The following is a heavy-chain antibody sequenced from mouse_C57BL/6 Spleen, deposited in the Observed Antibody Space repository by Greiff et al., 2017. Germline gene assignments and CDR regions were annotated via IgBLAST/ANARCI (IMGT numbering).Heavy chain of an antibody. D-gene: IGHD2-4*01. CDR2: LYPRSGNT. Sequence: QVQLQQSGAELARPGASVKLSCKASGYTFTSYGISWVKQRTGQGLEWIGELYPRSGNTYYNEKFKGKATLTSNKSSSTAYMELRSLTSEDSAVYFCARVRGNSYYDYDGDYWGQGTTLTVSS. CDR3: ARVRGNSYYDYDGDY. V-gene: IGHV1-81*01. CDR1: GYTFTSYG. J-gene: IGHJ2*01.